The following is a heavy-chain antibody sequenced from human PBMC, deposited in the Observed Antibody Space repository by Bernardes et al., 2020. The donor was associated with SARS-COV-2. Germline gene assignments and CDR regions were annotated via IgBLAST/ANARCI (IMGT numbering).Heavy chain of an antibody. Sequence: ASVKVSCKASGYTFTSYGISWVRQAPGQGLEWMGWINAYNGTTNYAQKLQGRVTMTTDTSTSTAYMELRSLRSDDTAVYYCARDLRRAAGDYYYYGMDVWGQGTTVTVSS. CDR1: GYTFTSYG. CDR2: INAYNGTT. CDR3: ARDLRRAAGDYYYYGMDV. J-gene: IGHJ6*02. V-gene: IGHV1-18*04. D-gene: IGHD6-13*01.